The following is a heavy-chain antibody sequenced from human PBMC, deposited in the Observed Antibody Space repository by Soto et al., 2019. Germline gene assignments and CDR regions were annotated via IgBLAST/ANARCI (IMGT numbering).Heavy chain of an antibody. Sequence: QVQLVESGGGLVKPGGSLRLSCAASGFTVSDYYMSWIRQAPGKGLEYISYISSSGSTIYYADSVKGRFTISRDNAKNSLYLQMNSLRAEDTAVYYCERCDGYNCLATIDYWGQGTLVTVSS. D-gene: IGHD5-12*01. J-gene: IGHJ4*02. CDR3: ERCDGYNCLATIDY. V-gene: IGHV3-11*01. CDR2: ISSSGSTI. CDR1: GFTVSDYY.